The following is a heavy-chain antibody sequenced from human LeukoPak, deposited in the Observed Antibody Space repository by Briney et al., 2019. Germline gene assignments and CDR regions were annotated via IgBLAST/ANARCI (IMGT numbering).Heavy chain of an antibody. CDR1: GFTFTDYY. J-gene: IGHJ4*02. CDR2: INPNSGGT. Sequence: ASVKVSCKASGFTFTDYYIHWVRQAPGQGLEWMGRINPNSGGTDYSQKFQGRVTMTRDTSISTVYMELSGLRSDDTAVCYCASDFSSGWAGFDYWGQGTLVTVSS. V-gene: IGHV1-2*06. D-gene: IGHD6-19*01. CDR3: ASDFSSGWAGFDY.